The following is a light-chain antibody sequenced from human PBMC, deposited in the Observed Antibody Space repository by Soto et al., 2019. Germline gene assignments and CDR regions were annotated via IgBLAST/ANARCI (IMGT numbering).Light chain of an antibody. V-gene: IGKV1-39*01. J-gene: IGKJ1*01. CDR2: GAS. CDR3: QEALNEPWT. Sequence: DLQMTQSPFPLSASVGDSVPLTCRASQSISSYLNWYQQKAGRAPKLLIWGASNLLSGVPARFSGSRSGTEFTLVISGLQPDDFATYYCQEALNEPWTFGQGTKVDIK. CDR1: QSISSY.